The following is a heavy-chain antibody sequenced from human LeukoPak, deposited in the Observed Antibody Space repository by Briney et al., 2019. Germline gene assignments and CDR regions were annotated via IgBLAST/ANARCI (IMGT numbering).Heavy chain of an antibody. CDR1: GFTFSSYA. V-gene: IGHV3-23*01. CDR2: ISGSGGST. CDR3: AKDQEYSSSWDPPDAFDI. D-gene: IGHD6-13*01. J-gene: IGHJ3*02. Sequence: GGSLRLSCAASGFTFSSYAMSWVRQAPGKGLEWVSAISGSGGSTYYADSVKGRFTISRDNSKNTLYLQMNSLRAEDTAVYYCAKDQEYSSSWDPPDAFDIWGQGTMVTVSS.